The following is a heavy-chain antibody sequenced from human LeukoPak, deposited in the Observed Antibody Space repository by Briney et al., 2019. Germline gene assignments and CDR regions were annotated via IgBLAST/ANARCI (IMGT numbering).Heavy chain of an antibody. Sequence: PSETLSLTCTVSGRPISSRSYYWGWIRQPPAKGLEWIGIMYYSGSTYYNPSLKSRVTIAVDTSKNQFSLNLSSVTAADTAVYYCARHGYYGSGTLDIWGQGTKVTVS. V-gene: IGHV4-39*01. CDR3: ARHGYYGSGTLDI. J-gene: IGHJ3*02. CDR1: GRPISSRSYY. CDR2: MYYSGST. D-gene: IGHD3-10*01.